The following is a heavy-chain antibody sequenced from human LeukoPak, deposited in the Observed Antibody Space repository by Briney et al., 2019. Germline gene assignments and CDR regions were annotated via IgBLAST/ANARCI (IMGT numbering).Heavy chain of an antibody. Sequence: PGGSLRLSCAASGFTFSSYAMSWVRQAPGKGLEWVSAISGSGGSTYYADSVKGRFTISRDNSKNTLYLQMNSLRAEDTAVYYCARDASYDFWSGYYRVWFDPWGQGTLVTVSS. J-gene: IGHJ5*02. D-gene: IGHD3-3*01. CDR2: ISGSGGST. CDR1: GFTFSSYA. CDR3: ARDASYDFWSGYYRVWFDP. V-gene: IGHV3-23*01.